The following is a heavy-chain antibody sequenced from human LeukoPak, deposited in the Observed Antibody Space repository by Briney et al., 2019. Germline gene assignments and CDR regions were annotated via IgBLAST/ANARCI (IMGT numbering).Heavy chain of an antibody. CDR1: GGSISSYY. D-gene: IGHD6-13*01. J-gene: IGHJ4*02. CDR3: AGAAAGEFGY. V-gene: IGHV4-59*01. Sequence: SETLSLTCTVSGGSISSYYWSWIRQPPGKGLEWIGYIYYSGSTNYNPSLKSRVTISVDTSKNQFSLKLSSVTAADTAVYYCAGAAAGEFGYWGQGTLVTVSS. CDR2: IYYSGST.